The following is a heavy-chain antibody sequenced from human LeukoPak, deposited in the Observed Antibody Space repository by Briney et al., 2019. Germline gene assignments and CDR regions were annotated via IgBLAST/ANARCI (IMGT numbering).Heavy chain of an antibody. D-gene: IGHD4-11*01. Sequence: SETLSLTCTVSGGSISSSSYYWGWIRQPPGKGLEWIGSIYYSGSTYYNPSLKSRVTISVDTSKNQFSLKLSSVTAADTAVYYCARRVTVTPYYYHYGMDVWGQGTTVTVSS. CDR2: IYYSGST. V-gene: IGHV4-39*01. CDR3: ARRVTVTPYYYHYGMDV. J-gene: IGHJ6*02. CDR1: GGSISSSSYY.